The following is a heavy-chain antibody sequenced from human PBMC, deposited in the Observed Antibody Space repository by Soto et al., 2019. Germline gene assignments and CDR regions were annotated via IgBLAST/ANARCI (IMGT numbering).Heavy chain of an antibody. D-gene: IGHD3-10*01. Sequence: SDTLSLTCTVSGGSISSGGYYWSWIRQHPGKGLEWIGYIYYSGSTYYNPSLKSRVTISVDTSKNQFSLKLSSVTSADTAVYYCAGEAMVRGVINYYYYGMDVWGQGTTVTVSS. V-gene: IGHV4-31*03. CDR2: IYYSGST. J-gene: IGHJ6*02. CDR3: AGEAMVRGVINYYYYGMDV. CDR1: GGSISSGGYY.